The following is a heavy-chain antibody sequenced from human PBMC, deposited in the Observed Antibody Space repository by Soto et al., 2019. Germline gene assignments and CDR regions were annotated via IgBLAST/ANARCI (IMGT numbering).Heavy chain of an antibody. Sequence: GGSLRLSCAASGFTFSSYAMSWVRQAPGKGLEWVSTISGSGGSAYYADSVKGRFTISRDNSKNTLYLQMNSLRAEDTAVYYCAKDVYGSGSYYPRWGQGTLVTVSS. V-gene: IGHV3-23*01. J-gene: IGHJ4*02. CDR3: AKDVYGSGSYYPR. CDR2: ISGSGGSA. D-gene: IGHD3-10*01. CDR1: GFTFSSYA.